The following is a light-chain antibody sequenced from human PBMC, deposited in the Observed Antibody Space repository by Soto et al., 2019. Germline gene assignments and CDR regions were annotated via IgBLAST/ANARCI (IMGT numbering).Light chain of an antibody. CDR2: DVS. CDR1: SSDVGGYNY. V-gene: IGLV2-14*01. J-gene: IGLJ2*01. Sequence: QLVLTQPDSVSGSPRQSITLSCTGTSSDVGGYNYVSWYQQHPGKAPTHMIYDVSNRPSGVSNRFSGSKSGNTASLTISGLQAEDEADYYCSSYTSSSSVVFGGGTKPTVL. CDR3: SSYTSSSSVV.